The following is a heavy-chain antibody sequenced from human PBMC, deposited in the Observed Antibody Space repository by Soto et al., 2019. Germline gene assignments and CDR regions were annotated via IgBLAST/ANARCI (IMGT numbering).Heavy chain of an antibody. J-gene: IGHJ3*02. D-gene: IGHD3-10*01. CDR3: AKDIEFRPDAFDI. CDR1: GFTFSSYW. CDR2: ISGSGGGT. Sequence: GGSLTLSCSASGFTFSSYWMSWVRQAPGKGLEWVSAISGSGGGTYYADSVKGRFTISRDNSKNTLYLQMNSLRAEDTAVYYCAKDIEFRPDAFDIWGQGTMVTVSS. V-gene: IGHV3-23*01.